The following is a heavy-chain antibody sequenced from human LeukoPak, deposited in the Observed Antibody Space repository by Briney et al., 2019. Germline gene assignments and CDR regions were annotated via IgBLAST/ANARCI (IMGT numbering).Heavy chain of an antibody. J-gene: IGHJ4*02. CDR1: GGSITSYY. Sequence: SETLSLTCTVSGGSITSYYRGWVRQPAGKGLEWIGRIYTTGRTDHHPSLNSRLTMSVDTPKNQFSLNLSSVTAADTAVYYCARVGYIGSSWLFDYWGQGALVIVSS. CDR3: ARVGYIGSSWLFDY. V-gene: IGHV4-4*07. CDR2: IYTTGRT. D-gene: IGHD1-26*01.